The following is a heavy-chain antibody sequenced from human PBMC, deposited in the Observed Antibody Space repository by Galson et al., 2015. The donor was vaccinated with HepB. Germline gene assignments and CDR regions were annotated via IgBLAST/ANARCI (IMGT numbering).Heavy chain of an antibody. CDR1: GDSVSSNSAA. D-gene: IGHD3-22*01. CDR2: TYYRSKWYN. CDR3: ARGNFPFKYYYDSSGYSIHYYYYYMDV. V-gene: IGHV6-1*01. Sequence: CAISGDSVSSNSAAWNWIRQSPSRGLEWLGRTYYRSKWYNDYAVSVKSRITINPDTSKNQFSLQLNSVTPEDTAVYYCARGNFPFKYYYDSSGYSIHYYYYYMDVWGKGTTVTVSS. J-gene: IGHJ6*03.